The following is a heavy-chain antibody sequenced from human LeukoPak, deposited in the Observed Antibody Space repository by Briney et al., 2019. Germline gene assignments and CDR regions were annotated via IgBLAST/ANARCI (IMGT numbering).Heavy chain of an antibody. Sequence: GGSLRLSCAASGFTFSSYAMSWVRQAPGKGLEWVSAISGSGGSTYYADSVKGRFTISRDNSKNTLYLQMNSLRAEDTAVYYCAKAEGLWFGESDAFDIWGQGTMVTVSS. J-gene: IGHJ3*02. CDR2: ISGSGGST. V-gene: IGHV3-23*01. CDR1: GFTFSSYA. CDR3: AKAEGLWFGESDAFDI. D-gene: IGHD3-10*01.